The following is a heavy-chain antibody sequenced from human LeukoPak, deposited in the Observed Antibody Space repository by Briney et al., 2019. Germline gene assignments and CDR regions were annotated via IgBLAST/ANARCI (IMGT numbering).Heavy chain of an antibody. J-gene: IGHJ4*02. CDR2: IRSISTYI. D-gene: IGHD3-22*01. Sequence: GGSLRLSCAASVFTFSSYITKWVRQALGKGLEWVSYIRSISTYIYYADTVKSPFTISRDNAKKARYLQMNSVRAEKTAVYNSAREGGSGYSVDYWGRGTLVTVSS. CDR3: AREGGSGYSVDY. CDR1: VFTFSSYI. V-gene: IGHV3-21*03.